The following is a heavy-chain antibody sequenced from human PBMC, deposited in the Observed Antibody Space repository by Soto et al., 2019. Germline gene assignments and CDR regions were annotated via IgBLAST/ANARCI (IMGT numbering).Heavy chain of an antibody. D-gene: IGHD3-9*01. V-gene: IGHV4-61*01. J-gene: IGHJ4*02. Sequence: SETLSLTCTFSSGSVSSGSYYGSWIRQPPGKGREWIGYISYSGSTIYSPSLKSRVTMSLDTSKNQCSLKLISVTAPATPLYSCASGGSTSGYPPEDYWGPGTLVTVSS. CDR3: ASGGSTSGYPPEDY. CDR2: ISYSGST. CDR1: SGSVSSGSYY.